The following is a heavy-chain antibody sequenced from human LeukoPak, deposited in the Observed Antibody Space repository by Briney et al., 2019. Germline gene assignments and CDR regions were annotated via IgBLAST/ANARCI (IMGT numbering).Heavy chain of an antibody. CDR2: ISGSGTTT. V-gene: IGHV3-23*01. CDR1: GFTFSNYA. CDR3: TKEGNYYGTDY. D-gene: IGHD1-26*01. J-gene: IGHJ4*02. Sequence: GGSLRLSCAASGFTFSNYALSWVRQAPGNGLEWVSAISGSGTTTYYADSVKGRFTISRDSSKNTLYLQMNSLRVEDTAVYYCTKEGNYYGTDYWGQGTLVTVSS.